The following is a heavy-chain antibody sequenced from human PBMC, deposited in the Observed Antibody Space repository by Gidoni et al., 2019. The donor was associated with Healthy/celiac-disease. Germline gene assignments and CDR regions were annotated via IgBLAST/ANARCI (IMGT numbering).Heavy chain of an antibody. J-gene: IGHJ4*02. Sequence: EVQLVESGGGLVQPGRSLRLSCPASGFTFGDYAMSWFRQAPGKGLEWVGLIRSKAYGGTTEYAASVKGRFTISRDDSKSIAYLQMNSLKTEDTAVYYCTRDHHPVGATPFDYWGQGTLVTVSS. D-gene: IGHD1-26*01. CDR3: TRDHHPVGATPFDY. CDR1: GFTFGDYA. CDR2: IRSKAYGGTT. V-gene: IGHV3-49*03.